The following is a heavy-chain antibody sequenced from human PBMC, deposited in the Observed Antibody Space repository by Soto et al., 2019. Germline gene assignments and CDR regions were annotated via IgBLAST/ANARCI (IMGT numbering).Heavy chain of an antibody. J-gene: IGHJ4*02. Sequence: PGRFLRLSCEGVGLLFSSYSLHWFRQAPGKGLQWVAVTRFDGSTEYSADSERGRFTVSRDISRNTFILRWTNLRPDDTDMYYCAKDLSGNGLGCGHWGQGALVTVSS. CDR3: AKDLSGNGLGCGH. D-gene: IGHD2-21*01. CDR1: GLLFSSYS. CDR2: TRFDGSTE. V-gene: IGHV3-30*18.